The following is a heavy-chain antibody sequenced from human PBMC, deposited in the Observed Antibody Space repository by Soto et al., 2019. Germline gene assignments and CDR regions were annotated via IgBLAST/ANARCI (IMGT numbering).Heavy chain of an antibody. Sequence: VGSLRLSCAAPGFSFTNFAMSWVRQAPGKGLEWVAGIGASGDITWYADSVKGRLSISRDNSKNTLYLQLNSLRFEDTAVYYCAKDDFTDRGDDYFDYWGPGTLVTVSS. CDR3: AKDDFTDRGDDYFDY. V-gene: IGHV3-23*01. CDR1: GFSFTNFA. D-gene: IGHD2-21*02. J-gene: IGHJ4*02. CDR2: IGASGDIT.